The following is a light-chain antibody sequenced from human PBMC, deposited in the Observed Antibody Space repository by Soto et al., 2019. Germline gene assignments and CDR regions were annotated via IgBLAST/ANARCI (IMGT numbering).Light chain of an antibody. Sequence: AIPMTQSPSSLSASVGDRVTITCRASQGIRSDLGWYQQKPGKAPKLLIYAASTLQSGVPSRFSGSGSGTDFTLTIGSQQPEDFATYYCLQDYDYPLTFGGGTKVEIK. CDR2: AAS. CDR1: QGIRSD. CDR3: LQDYDYPLT. V-gene: IGKV1-6*01. J-gene: IGKJ4*01.